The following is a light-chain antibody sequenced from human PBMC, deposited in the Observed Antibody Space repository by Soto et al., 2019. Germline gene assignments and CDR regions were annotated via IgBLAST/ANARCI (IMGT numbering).Light chain of an antibody. V-gene: IGLV2-14*01. J-gene: IGLJ1*01. CDR1: SSDVGAYNY. CDR3: SSYTSSSIFV. CDR2: EVS. Sequence: QSVLTQPASVSGSPGQSITISCTGTSSDVGAYNYVSWYQQHPGKAPKVMIYEVSNRPSGVSNRFSGSKSGNTASLTISGLQAEDEADYYCSSYTSSSIFVFGTGTKVT.